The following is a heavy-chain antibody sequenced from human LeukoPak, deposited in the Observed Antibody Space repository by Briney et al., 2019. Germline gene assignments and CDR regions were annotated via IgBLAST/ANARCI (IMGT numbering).Heavy chain of an antibody. CDR3: AKGSPKPFDY. D-gene: IGHD3-10*01. Sequence: GGSLRLSCAASGFTFSSYSMNWVRQAPGKGVEWVSSISSSSSYIYYADSVKGRFTISRDNSKNTLYLQINSLRAEDTAVYYCAKGSPKPFDYWGQGNLVTVSS. J-gene: IGHJ4*02. CDR2: ISSSSSYI. V-gene: IGHV3-21*04. CDR1: GFTFSSYS.